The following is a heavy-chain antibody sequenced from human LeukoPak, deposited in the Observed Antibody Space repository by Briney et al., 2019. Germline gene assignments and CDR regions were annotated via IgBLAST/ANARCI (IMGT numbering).Heavy chain of an antibody. D-gene: IGHD6-19*01. Sequence: GGSLRLSCAASGFTVSSNYMSWVRQAPGKGLEWVSVIYSGGSTYYADSVKGRFTISRDNSKNTLYLQMNSLRAEDTAVYYCARAAVAGTGVGAFDIWGQGTMVTVSS. J-gene: IGHJ3*02. CDR1: GFTVSSNY. CDR2: IYSGGST. CDR3: ARAAVAGTGVGAFDI. V-gene: IGHV3-53*01.